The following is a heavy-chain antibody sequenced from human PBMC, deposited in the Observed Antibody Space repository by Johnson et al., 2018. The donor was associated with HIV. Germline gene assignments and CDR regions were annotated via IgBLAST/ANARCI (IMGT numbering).Heavy chain of an antibody. CDR3: ARALAAAGTSAFDI. V-gene: IGHV3-7*02. CDR1: GFTFSSYW. J-gene: IGHJ3*02. Sequence: VQLVESGGGLVQPGGSLRLSCAASGFTFSSYWMSWVRQAPGKGLEWVANIKQDGSEKYYVDSVKGRFTISRDNAKNSLYLQMNSLRAEDTAVYYCARALAAAGTSAFDIWGQGTMVTVSS. CDR2: IKQDGSEK. D-gene: IGHD6-13*01.